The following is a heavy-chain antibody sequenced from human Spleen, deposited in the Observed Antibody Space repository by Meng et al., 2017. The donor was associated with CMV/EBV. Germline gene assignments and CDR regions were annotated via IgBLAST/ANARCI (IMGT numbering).Heavy chain of an antibody. CDR2: VSGTDT. CDR3: TTDVGNPGMLAF. V-gene: IGHV3-23*01. Sequence: GESLKISCAASAFTFANYAITWVRQAPGKGLEWASIVSGTDTFYADSVKGRFSISRDHAKSTLSLHMSALRAEDTALYYCTTDVGNPGMLAFWGQGTQVTVSS. D-gene: IGHD3-16*01. CDR1: AFTFANYA. J-gene: IGHJ4*02.